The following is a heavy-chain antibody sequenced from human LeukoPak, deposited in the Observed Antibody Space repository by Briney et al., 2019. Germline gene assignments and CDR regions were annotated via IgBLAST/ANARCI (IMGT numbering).Heavy chain of an antibody. CDR3: ATTGTSDY. Sequence: GGSLRLSCEASGFSFNIYWMHWVRQAPGKGLEWVAVISYDGSNKYYADSVKGRFTISRDNSKNTLYLQMNSLRAEDTAVYYCATTGTSDYWGQGTLVTVSS. CDR2: ISYDGSNK. CDR1: GFSFNIYW. D-gene: IGHD3-10*01. J-gene: IGHJ4*02. V-gene: IGHV3-30-3*01.